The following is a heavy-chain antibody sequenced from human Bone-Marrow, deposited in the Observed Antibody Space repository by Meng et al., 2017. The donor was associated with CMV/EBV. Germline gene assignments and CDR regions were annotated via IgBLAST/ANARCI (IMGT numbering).Heavy chain of an antibody. CDR1: GDSIISYY. CDR3: AREGRILEAFDM. J-gene: IGHJ3*02. D-gene: IGHD3-9*01. V-gene: IGHV4-59*01. Sequence: GSLRLSCIVSGDSIISYYWSWIRQPPGERLEWIGVISWSGSTNHNPSLKSRVTMSVDTDKNQFSLKLSSVTAADTAVYYCAREGRILEAFDMWGQGTVVTVSS. CDR2: ISWSGST.